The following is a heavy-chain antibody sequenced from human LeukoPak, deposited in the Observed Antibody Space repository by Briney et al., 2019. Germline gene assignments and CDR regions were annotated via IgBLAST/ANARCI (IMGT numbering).Heavy chain of an antibody. J-gene: IGHJ4*02. V-gene: IGHV3-7*03. CDR2: IKQDGSEK. CDR1: GFTFSSYW. Sequence: PGGSLRLSCAASGFTFSSYWMSWVRHAPGKGLEWVANIKQDGSEKYYVHSVKGRFTISRDNAKKSLYLQMNSLRAEDTAVYYCARNFDWLYQILDYWGQGTLVTVSS. CDR3: ARNFDWLYQILDY. D-gene: IGHD3-9*01.